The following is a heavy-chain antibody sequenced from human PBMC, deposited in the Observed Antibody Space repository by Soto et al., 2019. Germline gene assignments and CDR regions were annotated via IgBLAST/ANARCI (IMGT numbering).Heavy chain of an antibody. J-gene: IGHJ4*02. CDR1: GFTLSSYE. D-gene: IGHD6-19*01. CDR2: TSAGGNSI. Sequence: EVQLMESGGGLVQPGGSLRLSCAASGFTLSSYEVSWVRQAPGKGLDWISYTSAGGNSIYYADSVRGRFTISRDNAKNSLYLQMNSLRAEDTAVYYCARGPGYSTGWYSDYWGQGTLVTVSS. V-gene: IGHV3-48*03. CDR3: ARGPGYSTGWYSDY.